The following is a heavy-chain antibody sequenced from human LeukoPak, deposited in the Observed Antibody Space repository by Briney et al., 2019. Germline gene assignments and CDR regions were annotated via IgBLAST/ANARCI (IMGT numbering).Heavy chain of an antibody. CDR1: GGSFSGYY. CDR2: INHSGST. V-gene: IGHV4-34*01. CDR3: ARGWFGELLH. Sequence: SETLSLTCAVYGGSFSGYYWSWIRQPPVKGLEWIGEINHSGSTNYNPSLKSRVTISVDTSKNQFSLKLSSVTAADTAVYYCARGWFGELLHWGQGTLVTVSS. J-gene: IGHJ4*02. D-gene: IGHD3-10*01.